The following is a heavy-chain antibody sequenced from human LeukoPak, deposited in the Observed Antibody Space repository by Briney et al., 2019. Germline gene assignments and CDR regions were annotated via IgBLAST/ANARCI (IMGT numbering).Heavy chain of an antibody. Sequence: PGGSLRLSCAASGFTFSSYWMHWVRQAPGKGLEWVSAISGSGGSTYYADSVKGRFTISRDNSKNTLYLQMNSLRAEDTAVYYCAKSGRKRRSYCSGGSCYSEWFDPWGQGTLVTVSS. J-gene: IGHJ5*02. V-gene: IGHV3-23*01. CDR3: AKSGRKRRSYCSGGSCYSEWFDP. CDR1: GFTFSSYW. CDR2: ISGSGGST. D-gene: IGHD2-15*01.